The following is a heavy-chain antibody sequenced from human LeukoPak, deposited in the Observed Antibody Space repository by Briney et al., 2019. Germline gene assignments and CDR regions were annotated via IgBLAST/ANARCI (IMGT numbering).Heavy chain of an antibody. CDR3: ASARLLNSYDY. CDR2: IYCGGST. Sequence: PGGSLRLSCAASGFTVRSNYMSWVRQAPGKGLEWVSVIYCGGSTYYADSVRGRFTISRDNSKNTLYLQMDSLRAEDTAVYYCASARLLNSYDYWGQGTLVTVSS. CDR1: GFTVRSNY. J-gene: IGHJ4*02. D-gene: IGHD3-10*01. V-gene: IGHV3-66*01.